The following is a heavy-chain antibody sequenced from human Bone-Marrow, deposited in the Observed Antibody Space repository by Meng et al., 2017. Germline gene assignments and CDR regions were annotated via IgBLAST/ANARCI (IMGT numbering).Heavy chain of an antibody. Sequence: GESLKISCAASGFTFSSYEMNWVRQAPGKGLEWVSYISSSGSTIYYADSVKGRFTISRDNAKNSPYLQMNSLRAEDTAVYYCARELGRDGFMGPDDAFDIWGQGTMVTVSS. CDR3: ARELGRDGFMGPDDAFDI. D-gene: IGHD5-24*01. CDR2: ISSSGSTI. J-gene: IGHJ3*02. V-gene: IGHV3-48*03. CDR1: GFTFSSYE.